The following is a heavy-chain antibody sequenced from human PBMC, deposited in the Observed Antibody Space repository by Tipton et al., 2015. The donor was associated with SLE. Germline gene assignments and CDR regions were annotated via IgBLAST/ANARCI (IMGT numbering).Heavy chain of an antibody. D-gene: IGHD7-27*01. CDR2: IYHSGYSST. CDR1: GASIRSQY. CDR3: ARLTPWGYDY. J-gene: IGHJ4*02. V-gene: IGHV4-59*11. Sequence: TLSLTCSVSGASIRSQYWGWIRQPPGKGLEWIGYIYHSGYSSTNYNPSLKSRVTISVDTSKNHFSLSLISVTAADTAVYYCARLTPWGYDYWGPGMLVTVSS.